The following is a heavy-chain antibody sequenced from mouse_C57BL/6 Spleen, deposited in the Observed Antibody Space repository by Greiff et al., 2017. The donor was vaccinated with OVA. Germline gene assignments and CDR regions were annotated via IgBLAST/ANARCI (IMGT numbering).Heavy chain of an antibody. CDR3: ARGAVVKVDY. J-gene: IGHJ2*01. CDR1: GYSITSGYY. D-gene: IGHD1-1*01. Sequence: EVKVEESGPGLVKPSQSLSLTCSVTGYSITSGYYWNWIRQFPGNKLEWMGYISYDGSNNYNPSLKNRISITRDTSKNQFFLKLNSVTTEDTATYYCARGAVVKVDYWGQGTTLTVSS. CDR2: ISYDGSN. V-gene: IGHV3-6*01.